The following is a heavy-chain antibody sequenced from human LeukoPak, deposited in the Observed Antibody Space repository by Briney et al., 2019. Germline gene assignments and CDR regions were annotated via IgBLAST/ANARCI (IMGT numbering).Heavy chain of an antibody. Sequence: PGGSLRLSCAASGFTFSSYDMHWVRQATGKGLEWVSAIGTAGDTYYPGSVKGRFTISRDNSKNTLYLQMNSLRAEDTAVYYCAKDRRGIVSPDAFDIWGQGTMVTVSS. CDR3: AKDRRGIVSPDAFDI. J-gene: IGHJ3*02. D-gene: IGHD1-26*01. CDR1: GFTFSSYD. CDR2: IGTAGDT. V-gene: IGHV3-13*01.